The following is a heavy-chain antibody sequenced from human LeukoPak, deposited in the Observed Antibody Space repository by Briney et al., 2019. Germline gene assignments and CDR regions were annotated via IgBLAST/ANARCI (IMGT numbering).Heavy chain of an antibody. CDR2: INSDGSST. D-gene: IGHD3-16*01. Sequence: SGGSLRLSCAASGFTLSSYWMHWVRQAPGKGLVWVSRINSDGSSTSYADSVKGRFTISRDNAKNTLYLQMNSLRAEDTAVYYCARAGEGNWFDPWGQGTLVTVSS. V-gene: IGHV3-74*01. CDR1: GFTLSSYW. CDR3: ARAGEGNWFDP. J-gene: IGHJ5*02.